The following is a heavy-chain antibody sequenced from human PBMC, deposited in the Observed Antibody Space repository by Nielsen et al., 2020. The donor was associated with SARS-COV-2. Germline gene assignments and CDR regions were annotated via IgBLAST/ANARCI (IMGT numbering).Heavy chain of an antibody. CDR2: ISWNSGSI. CDR1: GFTFDDYA. V-gene: IGHV3-9*01. CDR3: AKDIKPYRGYFDY. D-gene: IGHD1-14*01. Sequence: SLKISCAASGFTFDDYAMYWVRQAPGKGLEWVSGISWNSGSIGYADSVKGRFTISRDNAKNSLYLQMNSLRAEDTALYYCAKDIKPYRGYFDYWGQGTLVTVSS. J-gene: IGHJ4*02.